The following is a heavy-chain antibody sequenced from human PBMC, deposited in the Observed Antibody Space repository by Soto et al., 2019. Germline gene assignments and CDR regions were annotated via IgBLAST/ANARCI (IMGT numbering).Heavy chain of an antibody. Sequence: EVQLVESGGGLVQPGGSLRLSCAASGFTFRTYAMHWVRQAPGKGLEYVSAISSNGGSTYYGTSVKGRFTISRDNSKNTLCLQMGSLRADDMAVYYCARDRGYSRGHPADVWGQGTTVTVSS. CDR2: ISSNGGST. D-gene: IGHD6-19*01. J-gene: IGHJ6*02. V-gene: IGHV3-64*01. CDR1: GFTFRTYA. CDR3: ARDRGYSRGHPADV.